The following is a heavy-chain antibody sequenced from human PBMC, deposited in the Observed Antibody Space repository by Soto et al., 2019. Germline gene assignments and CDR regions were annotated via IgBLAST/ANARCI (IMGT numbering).Heavy chain of an antibody. J-gene: IGHJ4*02. CDR2: ISGGGGRT. V-gene: IGHV3-23*01. D-gene: IGHD3-10*01. CDR3: AKEIFESGSYADY. CDR1: GFTFSSYA. Sequence: EVQLLESGGGLVQPGGSLRLSCAASGFTFSSYAMSWVRQAPGKGPEWVSAISGGGGRTYYADSVKGRFTITRDNSKNTLYMQMNSLRAEDTAIYYCAKEIFESGSYADYWGQGTLVTVSS.